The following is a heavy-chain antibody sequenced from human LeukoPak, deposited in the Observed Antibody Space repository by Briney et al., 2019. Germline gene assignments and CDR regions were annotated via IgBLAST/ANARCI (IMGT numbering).Heavy chain of an antibody. D-gene: IGHD4-17*01. J-gene: IGHJ6*03. CDR2: ISSSTYL. V-gene: IGHV3-21*01. CDR1: GFTFSSYS. Sequence: GGSLRLSCAASGFTFSSYSMNWVRQAPGKGLEWVSSISSSTYLYYADSVKGRFTISRDNAKNSLYLQMSSLRAEDTAVYYCARGSSVPRVDYYYYMHFWGKGTTVTVSS. CDR3: ARGSSVPRVDYYYYMHF.